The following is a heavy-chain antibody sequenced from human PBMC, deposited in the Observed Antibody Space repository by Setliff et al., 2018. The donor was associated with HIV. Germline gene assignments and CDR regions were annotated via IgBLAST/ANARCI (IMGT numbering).Heavy chain of an antibody. CDR3: AGAITFGGVIVH. D-gene: IGHD3-16*02. V-gene: IGHV4-59*01. CDR1: GGSISSYY. J-gene: IGHJ4*02. Sequence: SLTCTVSGGSISSYYWSWIRQPPGKGLEWIGYIYYSGSTNYNPSLKSRVTISVDTSKNQFSLKLSSVTAADTAVYYCAGAITFGGVIVHWGQGTLVTVSS. CDR2: IYYSGST.